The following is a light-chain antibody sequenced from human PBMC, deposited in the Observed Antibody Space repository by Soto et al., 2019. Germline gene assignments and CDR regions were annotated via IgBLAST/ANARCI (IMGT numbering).Light chain of an antibody. Sequence: QPVLTQPASVSGSPVHSITISCTGTSSDVGGYNYVSWYQQHPGKAPKFMIYDVSNRPSGVSNRFSGSKSGNTASLTISGLQAEDEADYYCSSYTTSNTRQIVFGTGTKVTVL. J-gene: IGLJ1*01. CDR1: SSDVGGYNY. V-gene: IGLV2-14*01. CDR3: SSYTTSNTRQIV. CDR2: DVS.